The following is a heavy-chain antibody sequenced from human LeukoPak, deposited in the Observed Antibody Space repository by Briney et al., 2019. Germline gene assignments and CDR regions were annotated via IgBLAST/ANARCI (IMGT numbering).Heavy chain of an antibody. J-gene: IGHJ4*02. Sequence: SVKVSCKASGYTFTGYYMHWVRQAPGQGLEWMGWINPNSGGTNYAQKFQGRVTMTRDTSISTAYMELSRLRSDDTAVYYCARDLIMGAAAAYFDYWGQGTLVTVSS. CDR1: GYTFTGYY. D-gene: IGHD6-13*01. CDR2: INPNSGGT. V-gene: IGHV1-2*02. CDR3: ARDLIMGAAAAYFDY.